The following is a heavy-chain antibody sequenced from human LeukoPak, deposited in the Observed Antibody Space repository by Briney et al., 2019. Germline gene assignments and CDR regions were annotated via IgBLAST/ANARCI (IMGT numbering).Heavy chain of an antibody. CDR1: GFTVSSNY. V-gene: IGHV3-23*01. Sequence: GGSLRLSCAASGFTVSSNYMSWVCQAPGKGLEWVSSISVGGGDTFTADSVKGRFTITRENSKNTLYLQMMGLRVEDTAIYYCAKLNLGEMAYFDSWGQGILVTVSS. CDR2: ISVGGGDT. CDR3: AKLNLGEMAYFDS. D-gene: IGHD2-21*01. J-gene: IGHJ4*02.